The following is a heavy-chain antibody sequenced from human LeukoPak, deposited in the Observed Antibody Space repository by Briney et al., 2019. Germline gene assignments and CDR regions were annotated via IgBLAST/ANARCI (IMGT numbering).Heavy chain of an antibody. CDR1: GYTFTGYY. V-gene: IGHV1-2*02. J-gene: IGHJ4*02. Sequence: GASVKVSCKASGYTFTGYYMHWVRQAPGQGLEWMGWINPNSGGTNYAQKFQGRVTMTRDTSISTAYMELSRLRSDDTAVYYCSYSGSPYESTEYYFDYWGQGTLVTVSS. D-gene: IGHD6-6*01. CDR2: INPNSGGT. CDR3: SYSGSPYESTEYYFDY.